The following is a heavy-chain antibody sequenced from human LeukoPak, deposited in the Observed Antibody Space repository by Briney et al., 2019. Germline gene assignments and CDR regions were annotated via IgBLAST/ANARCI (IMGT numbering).Heavy chain of an antibody. CDR2: IYPGDSDT. D-gene: IGHD3-10*01. Sequence: GESLKISCEGSGYSFTNYWIGWVRQMPGKDLEWMGIIYPGDSDTRYSPSFQGQVTISADKSISTAYLQWSSLKASDTAMYYCARQTYGSGSYPDYWGQGTLVTVSS. CDR3: ARQTYGSGSYPDY. J-gene: IGHJ4*02. CDR1: GYSFTNYW. V-gene: IGHV5-51*01.